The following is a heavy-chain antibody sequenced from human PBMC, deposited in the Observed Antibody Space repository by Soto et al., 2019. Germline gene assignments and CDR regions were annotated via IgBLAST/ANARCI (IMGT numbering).Heavy chain of an antibody. CDR2: ISSNGGST. Sequence: GGSLRLSCSASGFTFSSYAMHWVRQAPGKGLEYVSAISSNGGSTYYADSVKGRFTISRDNSKNTLYLQMSSLRAEDTAVYYCVKDRGGYDFEQDVFAFCGQGSMVIVSS. J-gene: IGHJ3*01. D-gene: IGHD5-12*01. CDR3: VKDRGGYDFEQDVFAF. CDR1: GFTFSSYA. V-gene: IGHV3-64D*08.